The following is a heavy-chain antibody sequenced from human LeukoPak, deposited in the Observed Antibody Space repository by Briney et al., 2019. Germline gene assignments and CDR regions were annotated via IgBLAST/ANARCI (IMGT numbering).Heavy chain of an antibody. V-gene: IGHV4-34*12. CDR2: IIHSGST. J-gene: IGHJ4*02. CDR3: ARECSGGSCLDY. Sequence: PSETLSLTCAVYGGSFSGYYWSWIRQPPGKGLEWIGEIIHSGSTNYNPSLKSRVTISVDTSKNQFSLKLSSVTAADTAVYYCARECSGGSCLDYWGQGTLVTVSS. D-gene: IGHD2-15*01. CDR1: GGSFSGYY.